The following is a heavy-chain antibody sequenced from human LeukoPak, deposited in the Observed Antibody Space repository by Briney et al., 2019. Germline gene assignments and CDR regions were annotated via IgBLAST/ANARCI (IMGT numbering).Heavy chain of an antibody. D-gene: IGHD3-10*01. CDR3: ARTMVRGENDY. CDR2: INPNSGGT. Sequence: ASVKVSXKASGYTFTGYYVHWVRQAPGQGLEWMGRINPNSGGTNYAQKFQGRVTMTRDTSISTAYMELSRLRSDDTAVYYCARTMVRGENDYWGQGTLVTVSS. V-gene: IGHV1-2*06. CDR1: GYTFTGYY. J-gene: IGHJ4*02.